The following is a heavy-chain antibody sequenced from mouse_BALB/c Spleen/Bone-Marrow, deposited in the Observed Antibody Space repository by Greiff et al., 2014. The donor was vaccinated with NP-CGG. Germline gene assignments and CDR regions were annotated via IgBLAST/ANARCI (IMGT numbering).Heavy chain of an antibody. CDR3: SGTYEYFDY. J-gene: IGHJ2*01. D-gene: IGHD2-3*01. V-gene: IGHV1-69*02. CDR1: GYTFTSYW. Sequence: QVQLQQSGAELVRPGASVKLSCKASGYTFTSYWINWVRQRPGQGLEWIGNIYPSDNYTNYNQKFKDKATLTVDKSSSTAYMQLSSPTSEDSAVYYCSGTYEYFDYWGQGTTLTVSS. CDR2: IYPSDNYT.